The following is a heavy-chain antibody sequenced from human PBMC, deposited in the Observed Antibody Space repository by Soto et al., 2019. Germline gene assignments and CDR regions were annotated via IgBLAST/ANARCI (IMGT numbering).Heavy chain of an antibody. D-gene: IGHD3-22*01. Sequence: SETLSLTCTISGGSISSGGFYWSWIRQHPGKGLEWIGYIHYSGRTYYNPSLKSRITISVGTSENQFSLRLTSVTAADTALYYCARDSSGYNAFDIWGQGTMVT. CDR3: ARDSSGYNAFDI. CDR2: IHYSGRT. J-gene: IGHJ3*02. CDR1: GGSISSGGFY. V-gene: IGHV4-31*03.